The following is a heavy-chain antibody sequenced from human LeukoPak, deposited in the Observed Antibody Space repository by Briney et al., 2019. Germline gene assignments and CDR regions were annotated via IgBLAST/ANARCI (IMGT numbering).Heavy chain of an antibody. CDR2: INQRRNT. V-gene: IGHV4-34*01. CDR3: ARGGSYSSAGQH. CDR1: GGSFSGYS. Sequence: SETLSLTCVVYGGSFSGYSWSWIRQPPGKGLEWIGEINQRRNTNYNPSLKSRVTISIDTSKNQSSLKLSSVTAADTAVYYCARGGSYSSAGQHWGQGTLVTVSS. J-gene: IGHJ1*01. D-gene: IGHD6-25*01.